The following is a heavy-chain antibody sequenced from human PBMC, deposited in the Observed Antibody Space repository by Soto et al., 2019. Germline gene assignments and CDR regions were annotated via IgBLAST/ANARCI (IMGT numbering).Heavy chain of an antibody. CDR3: ASGGSGTYGLFDP. D-gene: IGHD2-15*01. V-gene: IGHV3-74*01. CDR2: INGAGTST. Sequence: EVQLVESGGTLVQPGGSLRLSCAASGLSFSSYWMHWVRQAPGKGLVWVSRINGAGTSTNYADSVKGRFTVSRDNAKTTLYLQMDSLRAEDTGVYYCASGGSGTYGLFDPWGQGTLVTDSS. CDR1: GLSFSSYW. J-gene: IGHJ5*02.